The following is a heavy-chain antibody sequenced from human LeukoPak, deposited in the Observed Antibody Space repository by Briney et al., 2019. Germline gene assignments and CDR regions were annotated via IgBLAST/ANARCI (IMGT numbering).Heavy chain of an antibody. CDR3: ARNDSSGILDY. J-gene: IGHJ4*02. D-gene: IGHD3-22*01. Sequence: SETLYLTCTVSGGSISSGGYYWSWIRQHPGKGLEWIGYIYYSGSTYYNPSLKSRVTISVDTSKNQFSLKLSSVTAADTAVYYCARNDSSGILDYWGQGTLVTVSS. CDR1: GGSISSGGYY. CDR2: IYYSGST. V-gene: IGHV4-31*03.